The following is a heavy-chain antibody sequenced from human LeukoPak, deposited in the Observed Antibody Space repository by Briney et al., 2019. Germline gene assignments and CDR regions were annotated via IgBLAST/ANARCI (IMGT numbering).Heavy chain of an antibody. CDR1: GFTFSSYE. Sequence: GGSLRLSCAASGFTFSSYEMNWVRQAPGKGLEWVSSISSSSYIYYSDSVKGRFTISRDNAKNSLYLQMNSLRAEDTAVYYCARDSLYYFNFWGQGTLVTVSS. D-gene: IGHD3-10*01. CDR2: ISSSSYI. V-gene: IGHV3-21*01. CDR3: ARDSLYYFNF. J-gene: IGHJ4*02.